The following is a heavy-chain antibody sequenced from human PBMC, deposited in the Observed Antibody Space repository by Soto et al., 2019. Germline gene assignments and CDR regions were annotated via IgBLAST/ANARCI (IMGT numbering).Heavy chain of an antibody. V-gene: IGHV1-3*01. J-gene: IGHJ3*01. CDR3: ARHIVSVGPRANDAFDV. D-gene: IGHD1-26*01. Sequence: QVQLVQSGAEVKKPGASVNISCQASGFTFSDTLINWVRQGPGQRLEWMGWINPANGNTRYSESFQGRVTISSLSSASTAYVALSDLTSEDTAVYYCARHIVSVGPRANDAFDVWGHGTMITVSS. CDR2: INPANGNT. CDR1: GFTFSDTL.